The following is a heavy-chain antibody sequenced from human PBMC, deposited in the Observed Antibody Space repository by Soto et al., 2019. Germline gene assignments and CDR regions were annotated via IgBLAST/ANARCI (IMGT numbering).Heavy chain of an antibody. CDR3: ARDPRPWDIVVVPAAIGYYGMDV. J-gene: IGHJ6*02. CDR1: GYTFTSYG. CDR2: ISAYNGNT. Sequence: QVQLVQSGAEVKKPGASVKVSCKASGYTFTSYGISWVRQAPGQGLEWMGWISAYNGNTNYAQKLQGRVTMTTDTSTSTAYMELRSLRSDDTAVYYCARDPRPWDIVVVPAAIGYYGMDVWGQGTTVTVSS. D-gene: IGHD2-2*01. V-gene: IGHV1-18*01.